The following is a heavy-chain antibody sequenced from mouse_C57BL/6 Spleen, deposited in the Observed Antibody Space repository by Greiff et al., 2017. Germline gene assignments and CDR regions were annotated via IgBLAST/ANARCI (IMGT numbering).Heavy chain of an antibody. Sequence: EVQLQQSGPVLVKPGASVKMSCKASGYTFTDYYMNWVKQSHGKSLEWIGVINPYNGGTSYNQKFKGKATLTVDKSSSTAYMELNSLTSEDSAVYYCANPAGKGNAMDYWGQGTSVTVSS. V-gene: IGHV1-19*01. CDR3: ANPAGKGNAMDY. J-gene: IGHJ4*01. D-gene: IGHD1-1*01. CDR1: GYTFTDYY. CDR2: INPYNGGT.